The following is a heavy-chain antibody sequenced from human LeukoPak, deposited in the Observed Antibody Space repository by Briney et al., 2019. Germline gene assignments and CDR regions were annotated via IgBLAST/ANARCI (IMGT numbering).Heavy chain of an antibody. J-gene: IGHJ4*02. Sequence: ASVKVSCKASGYTFTSYDINWVRQATGQGLGWMGWMNPNSGNTGYAQMFQGLVTMTRNTSVSTAYMELSSLRSEDTAVYYCARGEATILCSDWGQGTLVTVSS. CDR2: MNPNSGNT. CDR1: GYTFTSYD. CDR3: ARGEATILCSD. D-gene: IGHD5-12*01. V-gene: IGHV1-8*01.